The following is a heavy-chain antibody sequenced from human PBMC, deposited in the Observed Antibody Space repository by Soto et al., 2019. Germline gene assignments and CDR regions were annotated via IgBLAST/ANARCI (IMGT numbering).Heavy chain of an antibody. J-gene: IGHJ6*02. CDR2: ISAYNGNT. V-gene: IGHV1-18*01. CDR1: GYTFTSYG. D-gene: IGHD3-10*01. CDR3: ARDVLLWFGGVIPYYGMDG. Sequence: GASVKVSCKASGYTFTSYGISWVRQAPGQGLEWMGWISAYNGNTNYAQKLQGRVTMTTDTSTSTAYMELRSLRSDDTAVYYCARDVLLWFGGVIPYYGMDGWGQGNTVTVSS.